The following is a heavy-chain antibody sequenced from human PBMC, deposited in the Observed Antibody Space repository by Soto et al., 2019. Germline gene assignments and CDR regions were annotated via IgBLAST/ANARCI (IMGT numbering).Heavy chain of an antibody. V-gene: IGHV3-64*01. CDR1: GFTFSSYA. CDR3: ANEVWSGPMDV. J-gene: IGHJ6*02. Sequence: EGSLRLSCAASGFTFSSYAMHWVRQAPGKGLEYVSAISSNGGSTYYANSVKGRFTISRDNSKNTLYLQMGSLRAEDMAVYYCANEVWSGPMDVCGQRSTVTVS. CDR2: ISSNGGST. D-gene: IGHD3-3*01.